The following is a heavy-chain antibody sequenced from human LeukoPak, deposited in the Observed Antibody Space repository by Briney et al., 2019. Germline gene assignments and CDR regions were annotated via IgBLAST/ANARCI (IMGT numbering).Heavy chain of an antibody. CDR3: AKGAYCSSTSCYGLAGGY. D-gene: IGHD2-2*01. CDR1: GLTFNIAW. Sequence: PGGSLRLSCAASGLTFNIAWMSWVRQAPGKGLEWVSAISGSGGNTYYADSVKGRFTISRDNSKNTLYLQMNSLRAEDTAVYYCAKGAYCSSTSCYGLAGGYWGQGTLVTVSS. J-gene: IGHJ4*02. CDR2: ISGSGGNT. V-gene: IGHV3-23*01.